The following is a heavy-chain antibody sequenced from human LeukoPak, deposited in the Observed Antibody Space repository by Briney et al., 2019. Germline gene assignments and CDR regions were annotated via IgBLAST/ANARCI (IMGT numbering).Heavy chain of an antibody. CDR1: GYIFTDYY. D-gene: IGHD3-3*01. CDR2: INPNSGGT. Sequence: GASVKVSCKASGYIFTDYYMHWVRQAPGQELGWMGRINPNSGGTNYAQKFQGRVTMTRDTSISTAYTELSSLRSEDTATYYCAREVLLEARPYFDYWGQGTLVTVSS. J-gene: IGHJ4*02. CDR3: AREVLLEARPYFDY. V-gene: IGHV1/OR15-1*02.